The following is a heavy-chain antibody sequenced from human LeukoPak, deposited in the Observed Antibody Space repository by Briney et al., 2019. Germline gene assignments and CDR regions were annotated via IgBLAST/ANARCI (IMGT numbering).Heavy chain of an antibody. CDR2: ISAYNGNT. V-gene: IGHV1-18*01. J-gene: IGHJ6*02. D-gene: IGHD5-24*01. CDR1: GYTFTSYG. CDR3: ARDEGMATGYGMDV. Sequence: ASVKVSCKASGYTFTSYGISWVRQATGQGLEWMGWISAYNGNTNYAQKLQGRVTMTTDTSTSTAYMELRSLRSDDTAVYYCARDEGMATGYGMDVWGQGTTVTVSS.